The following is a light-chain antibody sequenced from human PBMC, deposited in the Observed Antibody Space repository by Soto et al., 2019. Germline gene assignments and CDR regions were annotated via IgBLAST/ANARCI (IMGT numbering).Light chain of an antibody. CDR1: QSISSY. CDR3: QQSYSTPLT. J-gene: IGKJ4*01. V-gene: IGKV1-39*01. CDR2: AAS. Sequence: DIQMTQSTSSLSASVGDRVTITCRASQSISSYLNWYQQKPGKAPKLLIYAASSLQSGVPSRFSGSGSGTDFTLTISSLQPEDFATYYCQQSYSTPLTFGGGTNVDIK.